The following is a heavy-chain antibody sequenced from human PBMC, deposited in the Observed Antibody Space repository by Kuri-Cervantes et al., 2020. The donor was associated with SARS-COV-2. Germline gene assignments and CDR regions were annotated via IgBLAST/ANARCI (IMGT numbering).Heavy chain of an antibody. Sequence: ASVKVSCKASGYTFSVYYMYWVRQAPGQGLEWMGWINPNSGGTNYAQKFQGRVTMTRDTSISTAYMELSRLRSDDTAVYYCARGMVRGIIQYYYYAMDVWGQGTTVTVSS. CDR1: GYTFSVYY. CDR3: ARGMVRGIIQYYYYAMDV. D-gene: IGHD3-10*01. CDR2: INPNSGGT. J-gene: IGHJ6*02. V-gene: IGHV1-2*02.